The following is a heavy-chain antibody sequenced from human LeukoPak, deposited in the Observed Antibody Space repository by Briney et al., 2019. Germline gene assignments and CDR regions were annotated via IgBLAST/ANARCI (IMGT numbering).Heavy chain of an antibody. Sequence: PGGSLRLSCEASGFTFSNAWMSWVRQAPGKGLEWVGRIKSKTDGGTTDYAAPVKGRFTISRDDSKNTLYLQMNSLKTEDTAVYYCTTTIAAAGTTDYWGQGTLVTVSS. CDR1: GFTFSNAW. V-gene: IGHV3-15*01. D-gene: IGHD6-13*01. CDR2: IKSKTDGGTT. CDR3: TTTIAAAGTTDY. J-gene: IGHJ4*02.